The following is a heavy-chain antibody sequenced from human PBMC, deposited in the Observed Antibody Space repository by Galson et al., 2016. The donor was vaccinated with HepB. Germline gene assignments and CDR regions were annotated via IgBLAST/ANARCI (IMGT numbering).Heavy chain of an antibody. CDR2: IDYSGST. D-gene: IGHD3-10*01. CDR1: GGSISTGGYY. J-gene: IGHJ6*02. Sequence: TLSLTCTVSGGSISTGGYYWSWIRQHPGKGLEWIGYIDYSGSTYYNPSLKSRVIISGDTSKNQFSLKLSSVTAADTAVYYCARVVRNYYGYYFAMDAWGQGTTVTVS. V-gene: IGHV4-31*03. CDR3: ARVVRNYYGYYFAMDA.